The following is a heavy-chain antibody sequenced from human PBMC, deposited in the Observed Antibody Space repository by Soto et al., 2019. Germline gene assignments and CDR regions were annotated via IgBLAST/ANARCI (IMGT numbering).Heavy chain of an antibody. Sequence: PVGSLRLSCVASGFTFSDYYMNWIRQAPGKGLEWVSYITSSGHTIYYADSVKGRFTVSRDNSKNSMYLQMNSLRADDTAIYYCARDARYASSWSGLDVWGQGTTVTVSS. CDR3: ARDARYASSWSGLDV. J-gene: IGHJ6*02. D-gene: IGHD6-13*01. CDR1: GFTFSDYY. V-gene: IGHV3-11*01. CDR2: ITSSGHTI.